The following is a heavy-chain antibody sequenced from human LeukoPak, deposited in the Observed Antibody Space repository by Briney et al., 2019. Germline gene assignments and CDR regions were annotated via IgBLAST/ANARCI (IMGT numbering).Heavy chain of an antibody. J-gene: IGHJ4*02. D-gene: IGHD3-22*01. CDR2: IYTSGST. CDR1: GGSISSGSYY. CDR3: ARFAASGYYYSLFDY. V-gene: IGHV4-61*02. Sequence: SQTLSLTCTVSGGSISSGSYYWSWIRQPAGKGLEWIGRIYTSGSTNYNPSLKSRATISVDTSKNQFSLKLSSVTAADTAVYYCARFAASGYYYSLFDYWGQGTLVTVSS.